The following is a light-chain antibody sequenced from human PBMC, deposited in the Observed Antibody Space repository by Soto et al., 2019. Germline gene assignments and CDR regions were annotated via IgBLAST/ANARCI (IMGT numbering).Light chain of an antibody. CDR3: QKYNAAPIT. CDR2: AAS. V-gene: IGKV1-27*01. J-gene: IGKJ5*01. CDR1: QAISND. Sequence: DIQMTQSPSSLTASVGDRVAISCLSSQAISNDLAWYEQKPGKVPKLLVYAASSLQSGVPSRFSGSGSGTDFTLTISSLQPEDVAIYYCQKYNAAPITFGQGTRLEIK.